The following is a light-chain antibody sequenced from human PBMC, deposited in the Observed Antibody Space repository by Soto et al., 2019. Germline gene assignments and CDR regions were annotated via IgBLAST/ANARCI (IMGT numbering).Light chain of an antibody. V-gene: IGKV3-20*01. CDR1: QSVRSNY. J-gene: IGKJ1*01. CDR3: QQYATSPWT. Sequence: EIVLTQSPGTLSLSPGERATLSCRASQSVRSNYLAWYQQKPGQAPRLLIHGASSRATGIPDRFSGSGSGTDFTLSISRLEPEDFAVFYCQQYATSPWTFGQGTNVEIK. CDR2: GAS.